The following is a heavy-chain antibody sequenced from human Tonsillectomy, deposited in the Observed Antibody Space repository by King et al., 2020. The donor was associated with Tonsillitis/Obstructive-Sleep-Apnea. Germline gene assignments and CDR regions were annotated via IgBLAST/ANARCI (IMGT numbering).Heavy chain of an antibody. V-gene: IGHV3-15*01. CDR2: IKSKTDVGTT. Sequence: VQLVESGGGLVKPGGSLRLSCAASGFTFSNAWMSWVRQAPGKGLEWVGRIKSKTDVGTTDYAAPVKGRFTISRDDSKNTLYLQMNSLKIEDTAVYYCTQLTTGYWGQGTLVTVSS. J-gene: IGHJ4*02. D-gene: IGHD4-17*01. CDR3: TQLTTGY. CDR1: GFTFSNAW.